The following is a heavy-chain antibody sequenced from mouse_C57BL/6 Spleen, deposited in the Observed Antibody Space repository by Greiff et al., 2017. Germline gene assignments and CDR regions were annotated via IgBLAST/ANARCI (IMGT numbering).Heavy chain of an antibody. CDR1: GFYINDYY. Sequence: VQLKQSGAELVKPGASVKLSCTASGFYINDYYMHWVKQRTEQGLEWIGRIEPEDGETKYAPKFQGKATITADTSSNTAYLQLSSLTSEDTAVYYCAFQQGGGYFDYWGQGTTLTVSS. V-gene: IGHV14-2*01. D-gene: IGHD1-1*02. J-gene: IGHJ2*01. CDR2: IEPEDGET. CDR3: AFQQGGGYFDY.